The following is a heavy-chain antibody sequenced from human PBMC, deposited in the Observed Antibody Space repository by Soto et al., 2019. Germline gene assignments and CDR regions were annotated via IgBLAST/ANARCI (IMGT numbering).Heavy chain of an antibody. Sequence: GGSLRLSGAASGFTFSSYSISWVRQAPWKGLEWVSAISGSGVSTYYADSVKGRFTISRDNSKNTLYLQMNSLRAEDTAVYYCAKEGGGSKEGTGYYGMDVCGQRTTVAVSS. CDR2: ISGSGVST. CDR3: AKEGGGSKEGTGYYGMDV. J-gene: IGHJ6*02. D-gene: IGHD2-15*01. V-gene: IGHV3-23*01. CDR1: GFTFSSYS.